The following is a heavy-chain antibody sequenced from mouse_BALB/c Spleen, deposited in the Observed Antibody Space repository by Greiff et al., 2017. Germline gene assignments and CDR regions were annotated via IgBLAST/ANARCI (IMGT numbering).Heavy chain of an antibody. CDR2: INPYNDGT. J-gene: IGHJ4*01. CDR1: GYTFTSYV. V-gene: IGHV1-14*01. D-gene: IGHD2-2*01. CDR3: ARSVEGYDPYYYAMDY. Sequence: VQLQQSGPELVKPGASVKMSCKASGYTFTSYVMHWVKQKPGQGLEWIGYINPYNDGTKYNEKFKGKATLTSDKSSSTAYMELSSLTSEDSAVYYCARSVEGYDPYYYAMDYWGQGTSVTVSS.